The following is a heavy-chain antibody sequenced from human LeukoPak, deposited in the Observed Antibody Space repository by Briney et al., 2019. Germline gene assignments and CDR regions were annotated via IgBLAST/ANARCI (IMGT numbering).Heavy chain of an antibody. CDR1: GYSFTDYW. J-gene: IGHJ5*02. CDR2: IYLVDSDI. D-gene: IGHD6-13*01. CDR3: ARDVRAGNFLSRWFDP. V-gene: IGHV5-51*01. Sequence: GESLKISCQASGYSFTDYWIGWVRQMPGKGLEWMGIIYLVDSDIRYNPSFQGQVTISADKSTSTAYLQWSSLKASDTAMYYCARDVRAGNFLSRWFDPWGQGTLVTVSS.